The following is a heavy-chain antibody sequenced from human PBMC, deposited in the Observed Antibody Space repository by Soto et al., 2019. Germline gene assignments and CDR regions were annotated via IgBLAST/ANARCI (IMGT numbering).Heavy chain of an antibody. J-gene: IGHJ3*02. Sequence: GASVKVSFKASEYTFTGHYMHWVRQAPGQGLEWMGWINPNSGGTNYAQKFQGRVTMTRDTSISTAYMELSRLRSDDTAVYYCAKAYYYDGSGRYGAFDIWGQGTMVTVSS. CDR3: AKAYYYDGSGRYGAFDI. CDR1: EYTFTGHY. V-gene: IGHV1-2*02. CDR2: INPNSGGT. D-gene: IGHD3-22*01.